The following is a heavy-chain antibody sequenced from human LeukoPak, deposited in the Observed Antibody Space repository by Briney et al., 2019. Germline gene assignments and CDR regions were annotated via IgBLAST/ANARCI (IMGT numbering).Heavy chain of an antibody. V-gene: IGHV1-69*04. CDR3: ARDKVRYGFDY. J-gene: IGHJ4*02. Sequence: SVKVSCKASGGTFSSYAISWVRQAPGQGREWMGRIIPILGIANYAQKFQGRVTITADKSTSTAYMELSSLRSEDTAVYYCARDKVRYGFDYWGQGTLVTVSS. CDR1: GGTFSSYA. D-gene: IGHD5-18*01. CDR2: IIPILGIA.